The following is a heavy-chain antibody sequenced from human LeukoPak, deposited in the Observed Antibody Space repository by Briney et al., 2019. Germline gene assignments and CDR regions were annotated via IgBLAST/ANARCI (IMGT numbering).Heavy chain of an antibody. Sequence: SETLSLTCTVSGYSISSGYYWGWIRQPPGKGLEWIGSIYHSGSTYYNPSLKSRVTISVDTSKNQFSLKLSSVTAADTAMYYCARGALITNYYDSSGYTEYFQHWGQGTLVTVSS. J-gene: IGHJ1*01. CDR2: IYHSGST. CDR3: ARGALITNYYDSSGYTEYFQH. V-gene: IGHV4-38-2*02. CDR1: GYSISSGYY. D-gene: IGHD3-22*01.